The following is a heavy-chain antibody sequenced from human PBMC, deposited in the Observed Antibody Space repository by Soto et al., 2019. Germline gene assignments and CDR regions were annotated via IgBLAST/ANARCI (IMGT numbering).Heavy chain of an antibody. Sequence: QVQLVQSGAEVQRPGSSVKVSCKASGGTFSSYAISWVRQAPGQGLEWMGGINPIFGTPHYAQKYQGRVTITADPFTNTAYMELTRLTSDDTAVYFCAREGRHFDYWGQGTLVTVSS. V-gene: IGHV1-69*01. J-gene: IGHJ4*02. CDR2: INPIFGTP. CDR3: AREGRHFDY. CDR1: GGTFSSYA.